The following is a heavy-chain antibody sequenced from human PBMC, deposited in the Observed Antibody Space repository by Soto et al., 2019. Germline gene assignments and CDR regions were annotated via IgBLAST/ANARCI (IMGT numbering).Heavy chain of an antibody. CDR3: AHSLGEDWFAP. Sequence: QITLKESGPTLVKSTQTLTLTCTFSGFSLTTSGVGVGWIRQPPGKALEWLALIYWDDDKRYSPSLKSRLTNPKDPSKNHVVLMMTNLDPVDTATYYCAHSLGEDWFAPWGQGTLVTVSS. J-gene: IGHJ5*02. D-gene: IGHD3-16*01. CDR1: GFSLTTSGVG. V-gene: IGHV2-5*02. CDR2: IYWDDDK.